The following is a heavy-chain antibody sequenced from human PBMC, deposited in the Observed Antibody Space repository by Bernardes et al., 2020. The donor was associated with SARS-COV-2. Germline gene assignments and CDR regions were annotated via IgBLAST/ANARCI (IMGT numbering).Heavy chain of an antibody. CDR2: IKHDGSEK. V-gene: IGHV3-7*01. CDR3: ARETLVVPAANYYYYYGMDV. CDR1: GFTFSSYC. Sequence: GGSLRLSCAASGFTFSSYCMSWVRQAPGKGLEWVATIKHDGSEKYYVDSVKGRFTISRDNAKNSLYLQMNSLRAEDTAVYYCARETLVVPAANYYYYYGMDVWGQWTTVTVAS. D-gene: IGHD2-2*01. J-gene: IGHJ6*02.